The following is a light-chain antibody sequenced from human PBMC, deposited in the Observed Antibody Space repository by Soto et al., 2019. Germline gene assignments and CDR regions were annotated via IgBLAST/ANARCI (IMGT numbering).Light chain of an antibody. J-gene: IGKJ2*01. CDR3: QQFRSWPYT. CDR2: SAS. V-gene: IGKV3-15*01. Sequence: EIVMTQSPATLSVSPGERVTLSCRASQSININLAWYQQKLGQAPRLLIYSASARVTDVPARFTGGGSGTEFTLSISTLQPEDVAVYYCQQFRSWPYTFGQGTKLEAK. CDR1: QSININ.